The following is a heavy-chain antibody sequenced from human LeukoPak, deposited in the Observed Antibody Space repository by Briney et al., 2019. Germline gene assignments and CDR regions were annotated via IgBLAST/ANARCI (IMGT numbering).Heavy chain of an antibody. J-gene: IGHJ4*02. D-gene: IGHD3-22*01. CDR1: GFTFTSSA. V-gene: IGHV1-58*02. Sequence: ASVKVSCKASGFTFTSSAMQWVRQARGQRLEWIGWIVVGSGNTNYAQKFQERVTITRDMSTSTAYMELSSLRSEDTAVYYCAADRSDSSGYYHFDYWGQGTLVTVSS. CDR2: IVVGSGNT. CDR3: AADRSDSSGYYHFDY.